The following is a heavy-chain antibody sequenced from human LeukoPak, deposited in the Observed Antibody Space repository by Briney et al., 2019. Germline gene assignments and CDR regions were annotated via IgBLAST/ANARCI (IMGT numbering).Heavy chain of an antibody. V-gene: IGHV3-21*01. J-gene: IGHJ6*03. CDR3: ARAEGDYYYYFYMDV. CDR1: GFTFSNYN. CDR2: ITSSSMYI. Sequence: KSGGSLRLSCAASGFTFSNYNMNWVRQTPGKGLEWVSSITSSSMYIYYADSVKGRFTISRDNAKNSLSLQMNSLRAEDTAVYYCARAEGDYYYYFYMDVWGKGTTVTVSS.